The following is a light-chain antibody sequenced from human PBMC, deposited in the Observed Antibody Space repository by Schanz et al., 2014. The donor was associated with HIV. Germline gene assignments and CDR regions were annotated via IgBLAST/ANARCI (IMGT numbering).Light chain of an antibody. CDR3: CSYTGSGTLV. V-gene: IGLV2-23*02. Sequence: QSVLTQPPSASGSPGQSVTISCTGTSSDVGGYNYVSWYQQHPGKAPKLMIYEVSKWPSGVSNRFSGSKSGNTASLTISGLQAEDEADYYCCSYTGSGTLVFGGGTKLTVL. CDR1: SSDVGGYNY. CDR2: EVS. J-gene: IGLJ2*01.